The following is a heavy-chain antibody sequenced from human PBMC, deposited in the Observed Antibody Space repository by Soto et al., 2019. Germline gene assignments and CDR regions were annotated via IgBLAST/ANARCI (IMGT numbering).Heavy chain of an antibody. CDR2: ISSSGSTI. V-gene: IGHV3-11*01. CDR3: ATSPIRSGWYVPGYFQH. CDR1: GFTFSDYY. Sequence: GESLKISCAASGFTFSDYYMSWIRQAPGKGLEWVSYISSSGSTIYYADSVKGRFTISRDNAKNSLYLQMNSLRAEDTAVYYCATSPIRSGWYVPGYFQHWGQGTLVTVSS. D-gene: IGHD6-19*01. J-gene: IGHJ1*01.